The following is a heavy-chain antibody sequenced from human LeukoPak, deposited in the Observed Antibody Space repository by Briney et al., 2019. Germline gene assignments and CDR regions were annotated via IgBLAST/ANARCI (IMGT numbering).Heavy chain of an antibody. CDR3: ARVYCSGGSCYSGLNWFDP. CDR2: ISAYTGNT. CDR1: GYTFTSYG. V-gene: IGHV1-18*01. Sequence: ASVKIYCKASGYTFTSYGISCVRQAPGQWLEWMGWISAYTGNTNYAQKLQGRVTMTTDTSTSTAYMELRSLRSDDTAVYYCARVYCSGGSCYSGLNWFDPWGQGTLVTVSS. J-gene: IGHJ5*02. D-gene: IGHD2-15*01.